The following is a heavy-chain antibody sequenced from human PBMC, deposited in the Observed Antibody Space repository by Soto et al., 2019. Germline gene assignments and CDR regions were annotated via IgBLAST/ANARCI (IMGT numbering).Heavy chain of an antibody. CDR1: GFTFSNAW. CDR3: ARGCSGGSCYPTT. Sequence: HPGGSLRLSCAASGFTFSNAWINWVRQAPGKGLVWVSRINSDGSSTSYADSVKGRFTISRDNAKNTLYLQMNSLRAEDTAVYYCARGCSGGSCYPTTWGQGTLVTVS. J-gene: IGHJ5*02. CDR2: INSDGSST. D-gene: IGHD2-15*01. V-gene: IGHV3-74*01.